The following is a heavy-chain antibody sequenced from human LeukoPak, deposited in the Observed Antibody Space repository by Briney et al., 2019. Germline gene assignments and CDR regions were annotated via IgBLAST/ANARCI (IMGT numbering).Heavy chain of an antibody. CDR3: ARDPREDGSVFDI. V-gene: IGHV4-34*01. Sequence: PETLSLTCALYGGSFSGYYWSWLRQPPGKGLEWIGEINHIVSTNYNPSLKSRVTISVDTPKNQFSLMLSSVTAADTAVYYCARDPREDGSVFDIWGQGTMVTVSS. D-gene: IGHD3-10*01. CDR1: GGSFSGYY. J-gene: IGHJ3*02. CDR2: INHIVST.